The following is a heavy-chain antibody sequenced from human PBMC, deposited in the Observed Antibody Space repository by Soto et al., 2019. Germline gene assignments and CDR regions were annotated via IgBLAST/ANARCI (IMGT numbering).Heavy chain of an antibody. D-gene: IGHD6-13*01. Sequence: QVQLVESGGGVVQPGRSLRLSCAASGFTFSSYGMHWVRQAPGQGLEWMGWINPNSGGTNYAQKFQGWVTMTRDTSISTAYMELSRLRSDDTAVYYCARARIAAAGMYYYYGMDVWGQGTTVTVSS. CDR1: GFTFSSYG. CDR3: ARARIAAAGMYYYYGMDV. V-gene: IGHV1-2*04. J-gene: IGHJ6*02. CDR2: INPNSGGT.